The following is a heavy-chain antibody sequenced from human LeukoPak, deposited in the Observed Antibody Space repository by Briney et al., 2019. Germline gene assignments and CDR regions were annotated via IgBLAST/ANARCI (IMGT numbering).Heavy chain of an antibody. J-gene: IGHJ4*02. CDR3: PRRRGYYYFDY. V-gene: IGHV1-8*01. CDR1: GYTFTSYD. CDR2: MNPNSGNT. D-gene: IGHD6-13*01. Sequence: ASVKVSCKASGYTFTSYDINWVRQATGQGLEWMGWMNPNSGNTGYAQKFQGRVTLTRNTSISTAYMELSSLRSEDTAVYYCPRRRGYYYFDYWGQGTLVTVSS.